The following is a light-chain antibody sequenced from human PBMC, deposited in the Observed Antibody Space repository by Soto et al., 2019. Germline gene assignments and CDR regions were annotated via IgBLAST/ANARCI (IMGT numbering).Light chain of an antibody. CDR3: CSYAGGYTHAV. Sequence: QAVVTQEPSVSVSPGGTVTLTCALSTGSVSTSYYPRWYQQTPGQAPRTLIYNTDTRSSGVPNRFSGSILGNKAALTITGAQAADESDYYCCSYAGGYTHAVFGGGTKVTVL. V-gene: IGLV8-61*01. J-gene: IGLJ2*01. CDR2: NTD. CDR1: TGSVSTSYY.